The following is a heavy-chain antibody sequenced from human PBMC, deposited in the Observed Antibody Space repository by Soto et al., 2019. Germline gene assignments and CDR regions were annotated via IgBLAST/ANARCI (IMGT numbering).Heavy chain of an antibody. J-gene: IGHJ4*02. V-gene: IGHV4-31*03. CDR3: ARDRRRGYSYGLTGGWFDY. CDR1: GGSISSGGYY. Sequence: PSETLSLTCTVSGGSISSGGYYWSWIRQHPGKGLEWIGYIYYSGSTYYNPSLKSRVTISVDTSKNQFSLKLSSVTAADTAVYYCARDRRRGYSYGLTGGWFDYWGQGTLVTVSS. D-gene: IGHD5-18*01. CDR2: IYYSGST.